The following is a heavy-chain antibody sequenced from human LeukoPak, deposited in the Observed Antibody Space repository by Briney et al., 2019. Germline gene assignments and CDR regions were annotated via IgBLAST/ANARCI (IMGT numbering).Heavy chain of an antibody. Sequence: GGSLRLSCAASGFTFSSYWMHWVRQAPGKGLVWVSHTNSDGSSTTYADSVKGRFTISRDNAKNTLYLQMNSLRAEHTAVYYCARGAGAAIWGQGTLVTVSS. D-gene: IGHD4-17*01. CDR1: GFTFSSYW. V-gene: IGHV3-74*01. J-gene: IGHJ4*02. CDR3: ARGAGAAI. CDR2: TNSDGSST.